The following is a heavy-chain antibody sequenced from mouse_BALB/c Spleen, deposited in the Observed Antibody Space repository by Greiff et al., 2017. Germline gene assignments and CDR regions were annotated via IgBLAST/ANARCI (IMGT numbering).Heavy chain of an antibody. V-gene: IGHV5-6-5*01. Sequence: EVKVVESGGGLVKPGGSLKLSCAASGFTFSSYAMSWVRQTPEKRLEWVASISSGGSTYYLDSVKGRFTISRDNARNILYLQMSSLRSEDTAMYYCARGGGYGDYWGQGTTLTVSS. CDR2: ISSGGST. CDR1: GFTFSSYA. D-gene: IGHD2-14*01. J-gene: IGHJ2*01. CDR3: ARGGGYGDY.